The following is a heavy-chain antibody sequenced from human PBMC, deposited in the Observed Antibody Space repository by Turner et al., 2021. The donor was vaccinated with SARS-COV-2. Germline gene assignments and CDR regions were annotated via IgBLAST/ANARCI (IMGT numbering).Heavy chain of an antibody. CDR3: AREGGYSYGPYYYGMDV. J-gene: IGHJ6*02. CDR2: ISSSSSTI. V-gene: IGHV3-48*01. Sequence: EVQLVESGGGLVQPGGSLRLSCAASGFTFSSYSMNWVRQGPGKGLEWVSYISSSSSTIYYADSVKGRFTISRDNAKNSLYLQMNSLRAEDTAVYYCAREGGYSYGPYYYGMDVWGQGTTVTVSS. D-gene: IGHD5-18*01. CDR1: GFTFSSYS.